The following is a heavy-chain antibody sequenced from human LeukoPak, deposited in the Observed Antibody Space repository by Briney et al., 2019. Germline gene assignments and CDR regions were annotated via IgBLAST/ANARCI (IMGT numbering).Heavy chain of an antibody. CDR1: GYTFTDYP. D-gene: IGHD4-17*01. CDR2: INTNTGNP. J-gene: IGHJ4*02. Sequence: ASVKVSCKASGYTFTDYPMNWVRQAPGQGLEWMGWINTNTGNPTYAQGFTGRFVFSLDTSVSTAYLQISSLKAEDTAVYYCARDGDDYGDYVGTSLGYWGQGTLVTVSS. V-gene: IGHV7-4-1*02. CDR3: ARDGDDYGDYVGTSLGY.